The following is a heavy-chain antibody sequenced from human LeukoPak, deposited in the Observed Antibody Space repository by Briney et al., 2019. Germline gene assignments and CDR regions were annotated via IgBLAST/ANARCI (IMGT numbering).Heavy chain of an antibody. CDR2: ISAYNGNT. Sequence: ASVKVSCKASGYTFTGYYMHWVRQAPGQGLEWMGWISAYNGNTNYAQKLQGRVTMTTDTSTSTAYMELRSLRSDDTAVYYCARQGTLGHSSTDYWGQGTLVTVSS. D-gene: IGHD2-2*01. V-gene: IGHV1-18*04. CDR1: GYTFTGYY. J-gene: IGHJ4*02. CDR3: ARQGTLGHSSTDY.